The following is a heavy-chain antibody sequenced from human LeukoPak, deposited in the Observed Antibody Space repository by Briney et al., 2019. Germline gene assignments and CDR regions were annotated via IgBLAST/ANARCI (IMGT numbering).Heavy chain of an antibody. V-gene: IGHV5-51*01. D-gene: IGHD3-10*01. Sequence: GESLKISCKGSGYSFTSYWIGWVRQMPGKGLEWMGIIYPGDSDTRYSPSFQGQVTISADKSIRTAYLQWSSLKASDTAMYYCARHSRYGSGSYSYYYYGMDVWGQGTTVTVSS. CDR2: IYPGDSDT. CDR1: GYSFTSYW. CDR3: ARHSRYGSGSYSYYYYGMDV. J-gene: IGHJ6*02.